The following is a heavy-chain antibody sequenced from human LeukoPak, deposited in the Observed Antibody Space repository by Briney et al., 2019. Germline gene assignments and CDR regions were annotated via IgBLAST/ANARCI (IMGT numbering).Heavy chain of an antibody. J-gene: IGHJ6*03. CDR1: GGTFSSYA. CDR3: ARASHDYSNYEYPDDYYYYMDV. CDR2: MIPIFGTA. Sequence: ASVKVSCKASGGTFSSYAISWVRQAPGQGLEWMGGMIPIFGTANYAQKFQGRVTITTDESTSTAYMELSSLRSEDTAVYYCARASHDYSNYEYPDDYYYYMDVWGKGTTVTVSS. V-gene: IGHV1-69*05. D-gene: IGHD4-11*01.